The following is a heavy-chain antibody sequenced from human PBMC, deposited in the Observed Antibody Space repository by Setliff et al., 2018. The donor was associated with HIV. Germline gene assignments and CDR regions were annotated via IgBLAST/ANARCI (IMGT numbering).Heavy chain of an antibody. CDR2: MYYRGNT. V-gene: IGHV4-39*07. CDR1: GGSMSSGDYY. CDR3: ARETYYYDSSGYPGFDS. Sequence: PSETLSLTCSVSGGSMSSGDYYWGWIRQPPGKGLEWIGSMYYRGNTYYNPSLQSRVAISVDTSKNHFSLRLRSVTAADTAVYYCARETYYYDSSGYPGFDSWGQGTLVTVSS. J-gene: IGHJ4*02. D-gene: IGHD3-22*01.